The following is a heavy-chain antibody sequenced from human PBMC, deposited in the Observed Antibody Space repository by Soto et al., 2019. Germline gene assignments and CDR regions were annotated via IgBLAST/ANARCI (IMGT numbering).Heavy chain of an antibody. V-gene: IGHV4-34*01. CDR2: INQSGIT. CDR3: ARGNGIASRPADY. D-gene: IGHD6-13*01. Sequence: ETLSLTCAVYGGSFSNYYWSWIRQPPGKGLEWIGEINQSGITNYNPSLKSRVTISEDASKNQFSLKLSSVTAADTAVYYCARGNGIASRPADYWGQGTLVTVSS. CDR1: GGSFSNYY. J-gene: IGHJ4*02.